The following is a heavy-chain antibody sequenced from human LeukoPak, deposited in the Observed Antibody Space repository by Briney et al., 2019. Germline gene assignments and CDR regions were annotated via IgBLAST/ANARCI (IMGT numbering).Heavy chain of an antibody. D-gene: IGHD3-10*01. V-gene: IGHV1-69*01. CDR1: GGSFINYG. Sequence: GASVKVSCKTSGGSFINYGISWVRQAPGQGLVWMGGIIPMSGTTNYAQKFQGRVAISADVSTSTSYMELSSLRSEDTAMYYCARDAGTLYYDSGSYYNVAGGGMDVWGKGTTVTVSS. CDR3: ARDAGTLYYDSGSYYNVAGGGMDV. J-gene: IGHJ6*04. CDR2: IIPMSGTT.